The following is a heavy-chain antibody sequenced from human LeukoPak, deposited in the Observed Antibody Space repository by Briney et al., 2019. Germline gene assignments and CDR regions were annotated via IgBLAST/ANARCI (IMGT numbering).Heavy chain of an antibody. CDR1: GGSISSGSYY. CDR2: IYTSGSI. Sequence: SETLSLTCTVSGGSISSGSYYWSWIRQPAGKGLEWIGRIYTSGSINYNPSLKSRVTISVDTSKNQFSLKLSSVTAADTAVYYCARQTLNAFDIWGQGTMVTVSS. J-gene: IGHJ3*02. CDR3: ARQTLNAFDI. V-gene: IGHV4-61*02.